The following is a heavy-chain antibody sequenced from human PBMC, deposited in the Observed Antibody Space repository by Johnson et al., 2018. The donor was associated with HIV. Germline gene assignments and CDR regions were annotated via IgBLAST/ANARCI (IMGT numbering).Heavy chain of an antibody. CDR3: ARVAGSTGCHAPLYCMNLRGGFDI. CDR2: IHSGGST. J-gene: IGHJ3*02. CDR1: GLSVSINY. D-gene: IGHD2-2*01. V-gene: IGHV3-53*01. Sequence: VQLVESGGGLIQPGGSLRLSCAVSGLSVSINYITWVRQAPGKGLEWVSVIHSGGSTYYADSVEGRFTISRDDAKHSLYLQMNSLRAEDTALYYCARVAGSTGCHAPLYCMNLRGGFDIWGQGTVVTVSS.